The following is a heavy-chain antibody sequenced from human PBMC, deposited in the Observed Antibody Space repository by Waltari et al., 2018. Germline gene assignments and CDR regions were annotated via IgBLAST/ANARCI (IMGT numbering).Heavy chain of an antibody. J-gene: IGHJ2*01. CDR3: ARDLSLYSSHWYFDL. Sequence: QVLLQESGPGLVKPSETLSLTCTVSGGSISGHYWNWIRQPPGKGLEWIGRIYTSGSTNYNPSLKSRVTISVDTSKNQFSLKLSSVTAADTAVYYCARDLSLYSSHWYFDLWGRGTLVTVSS. CDR2: IYTSGST. CDR1: GGSISGHY. D-gene: IGHD6-13*01. V-gene: IGHV4-59*11.